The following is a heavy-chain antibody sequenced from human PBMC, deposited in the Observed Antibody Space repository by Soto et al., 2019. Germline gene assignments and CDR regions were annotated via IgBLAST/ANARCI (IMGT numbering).Heavy chain of an antibody. V-gene: IGHV3-23*01. CDR2: SSATGAGT. CDR1: GFTFSSYG. D-gene: IGHD1-7*01. CDR3: AKARRAGGNYGFYSDF. Sequence: EVQLLESGGGLVQPGGSLRLSCAASGFTFSSYGMTWVRQAPGKGVEWVSFSSATGAGTYYADSVKGRFTISRDNSKNTLYLQMTSLRADDTAVYYCAKARRAGGNYGFYSDFWGQGALVIVSS. J-gene: IGHJ4*02.